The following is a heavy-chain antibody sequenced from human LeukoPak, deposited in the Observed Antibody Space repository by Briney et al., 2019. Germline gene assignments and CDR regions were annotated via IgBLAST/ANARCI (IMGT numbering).Heavy chain of an antibody. Sequence: PSETLSLTCTVSGGSFTGYYLGWLRQPPGKGLEWVGSIYYRGSTFYNPSLRNRVFISIDTSKGRFSLNLTSVTAADSAVYFWTTDRDHGTQDSWGQGTLVTVSS. CDR1: GGSFTGYY. CDR3: TTDRDHGTQDS. J-gene: IGHJ4*02. V-gene: IGHV4-39*07. CDR2: IYYRGST. D-gene: IGHD1-26*01.